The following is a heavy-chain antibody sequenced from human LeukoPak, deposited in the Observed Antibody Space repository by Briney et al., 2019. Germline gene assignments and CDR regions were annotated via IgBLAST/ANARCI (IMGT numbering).Heavy chain of an antibody. D-gene: IGHD1-26*01. V-gene: IGHV3-53*04. CDR2: IYSGGST. J-gene: IGHJ3*02. Sequence: GGSLRLSCAASGFIVSSKYMKSVRQAPGKGLEWVSVIYSGGSTYYADSVKGRFTVFRHNSKNTLFLQMNRLRAEDTAVHYCACIVGATDAFDIWGQGTMVTVSS. CDR3: ACIVGATDAFDI. CDR1: GFIVSSKY.